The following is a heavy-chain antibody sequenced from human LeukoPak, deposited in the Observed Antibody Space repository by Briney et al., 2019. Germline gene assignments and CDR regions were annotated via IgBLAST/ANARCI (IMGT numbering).Heavy chain of an antibody. D-gene: IGHD3-22*01. CDR2: IHYNGIT. CDR1: GSMYNYY. CDR3: ARDSPPRYFDL. Sequence: SETLSLTCTVSGSMYNYYWSWIRQPPGKGLEWIGYIHYNGITNYNPSLKSRVTMSLDTSKNQVSLKLNSVTAADTAVYYCARDSPPRYFDLWGRGTLVTVS. V-gene: IGHV4-59*08. J-gene: IGHJ2*01.